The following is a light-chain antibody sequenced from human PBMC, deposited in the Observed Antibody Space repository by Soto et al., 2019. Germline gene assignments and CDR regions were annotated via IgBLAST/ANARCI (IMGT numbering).Light chain of an antibody. J-gene: IGLJ3*02. CDR2: LEGSGSY. Sequence: QSVLTHSSSASASLGSSVKFTCTLSSGHSTYIIAWHQQQPGKAPRYLMKLEGSGSYNKGSGVPDRFSGSSSGADRYLTIANLQFDDEADYYCETWDSNSWVFGGGTKLTVL. CDR3: ETWDSNSWV. V-gene: IGLV4-60*02. CDR1: SGHSTYI.